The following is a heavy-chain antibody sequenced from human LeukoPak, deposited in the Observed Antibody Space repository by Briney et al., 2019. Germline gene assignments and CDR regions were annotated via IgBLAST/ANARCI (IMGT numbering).Heavy chain of an antibody. Sequence: PGGSLRLSCAASGFTFSSYAMSWVRQAPGKGLEWVSIIYSGGGTSYADSVKGRFIISRDNSKNTLYLQMNSLRAEDTAVYYCATYSSSSDYFDYWGQGTLVTVSS. J-gene: IGHJ4*02. CDR1: GFTFSSYA. V-gene: IGHV3-53*01. D-gene: IGHD6-6*01. CDR2: IYSGGGT. CDR3: ATYSSSSDYFDY.